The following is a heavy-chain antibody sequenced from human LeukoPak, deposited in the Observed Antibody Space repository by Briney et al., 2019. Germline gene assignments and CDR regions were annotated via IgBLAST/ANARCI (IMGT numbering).Heavy chain of an antibody. J-gene: IGHJ4*02. CDR3: ARGVDSAKVGY. D-gene: IGHD3-3*01. CDR2: IHPSGTT. V-gene: IGHV4-34*01. Sequence: SETLSHTCTVYGGSFSHNYWNWIRQPPGKGLEWIGEIHPSGTTTYNPSLESRVSISVDTPNNQFSLTVTSVTAADTAIYYCARGVDSAKVGYWGRGTLVTVSS. CDR1: GGSFSHNY.